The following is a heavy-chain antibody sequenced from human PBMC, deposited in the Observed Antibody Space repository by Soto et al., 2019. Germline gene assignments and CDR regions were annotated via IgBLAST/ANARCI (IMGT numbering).Heavy chain of an antibody. CDR1: GGSVSRGSYY. V-gene: IGHV4-34*01. CDR3: ARVERGTATTVVDAFDI. Sequence: QVQLQQWGAGLLKPSETLSLTCAVYGGSVSRGSYYWSWIRQPPGKGLEWIGEMSHSGGTHFNPSLKSRVTISVDTSKNKFSRKMSFVTAADTALYYCARVERGTATTVVDAFDIWGPGTMVTDSS. CDR2: MSHSGGT. J-gene: IGHJ3*02. D-gene: IGHD1-1*01.